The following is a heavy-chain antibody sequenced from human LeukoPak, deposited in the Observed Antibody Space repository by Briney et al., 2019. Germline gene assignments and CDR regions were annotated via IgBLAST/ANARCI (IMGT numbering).Heavy chain of an antibody. CDR3: ARGNRYCSSTSCSLKGDNWFDP. Sequence: ASVNVSFKASGYTFTRYGISWVRQAPGQGLEWMGWISAYNGNTNYAQKLQGRVTMTTDTSTSTAYMELRRLRSDDTAVYYCARGNRYCSSTSCSLKGDNWFDPWGQGTLVTVSS. D-gene: IGHD2-2*01. CDR1: GYTFTRYG. V-gene: IGHV1-18*01. CDR2: ISAYNGNT. J-gene: IGHJ5*02.